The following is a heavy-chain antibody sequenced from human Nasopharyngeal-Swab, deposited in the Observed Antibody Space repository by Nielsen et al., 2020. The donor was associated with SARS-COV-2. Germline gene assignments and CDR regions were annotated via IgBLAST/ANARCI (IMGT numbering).Heavy chain of an antibody. CDR1: GYTFTTYD. CDR3: TRGVPDFGY. V-gene: IGHV1-8*01. Sequence: ASVKVSCKASGYTFTTYDINWLRQATGQGLEWMRWMTPNNGATGYAQKFQGRVTLTWDTSISTAYMELSSLRSEDTAVYYCTRGVPDFGYWGQGTLVTVSS. J-gene: IGHJ4*02. CDR2: MTPNNGAT.